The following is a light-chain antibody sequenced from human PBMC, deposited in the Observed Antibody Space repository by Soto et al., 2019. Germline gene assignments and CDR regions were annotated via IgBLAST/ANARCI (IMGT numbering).Light chain of an antibody. J-gene: IGKJ3*01. CDR2: AAS. CDR1: QGIDTY. CDR3: QKYNRAPFT. V-gene: IGKV1-27*01. Sequence: DIQMTQSPSSLSASVGDRVTITCRASQGIDTYLAWYQQKPGQVPKLLIYAASTLQSGVPSRFSVSGSGTDFTLTISSLQPKDVATYYCQKYNRAPFTFGPGTKVDIK.